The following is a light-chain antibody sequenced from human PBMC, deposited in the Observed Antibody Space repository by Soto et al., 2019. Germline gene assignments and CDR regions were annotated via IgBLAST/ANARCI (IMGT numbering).Light chain of an antibody. CDR1: QSVSSSY. Sequence: EIVLTQSAGTLSLSPGERATLSCRASQSVSSSYLAWYQQKPGQAPRLLIYDASSRATGIPDRFSGSGSGTDFTLTISRLEPEDFAVYYCQQYGSSLWTFGQGTKVDIK. CDR2: DAS. J-gene: IGKJ1*01. V-gene: IGKV3-20*01. CDR3: QQYGSSLWT.